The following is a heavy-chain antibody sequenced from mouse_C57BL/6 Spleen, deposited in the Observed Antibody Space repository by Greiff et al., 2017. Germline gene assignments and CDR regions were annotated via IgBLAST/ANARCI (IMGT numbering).Heavy chain of an antibody. CDR2: LYPGDGDT. Sequence: VQLVESGAELVKPGASVKISCKASGYASSSYWMNWVKQRPGKGLAWIGQLYPGDGDTNYNGKFKGKATLTADKSSSTAYMQLSSLTSEDSAVYFCARYYYGSSYADYWGQGTTLTVSS. D-gene: IGHD1-1*01. V-gene: IGHV1-80*01. J-gene: IGHJ2*01. CDR1: GYASSSYW. CDR3: ARYYYGSSYADY.